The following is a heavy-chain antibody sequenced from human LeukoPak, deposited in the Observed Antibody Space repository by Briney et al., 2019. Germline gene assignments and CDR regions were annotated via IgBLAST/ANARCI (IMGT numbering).Heavy chain of an antibody. CDR2: IYPGDSDT. Sequence: GESPKISCKGSGYSFTSYWIGWVRQMPGKGLEWMGIIYPGDSDTRYSPSFQGQVTISADKSISTAYLQWSSLKASDTAMYYCARHACGGDCYPREGPGYYYYYYMDVWGKGTTVTVSS. D-gene: IGHD2-21*02. CDR3: ARHACGGDCYPREGPGYYYYYYMDV. CDR1: GYSFTSYW. V-gene: IGHV5-51*01. J-gene: IGHJ6*03.